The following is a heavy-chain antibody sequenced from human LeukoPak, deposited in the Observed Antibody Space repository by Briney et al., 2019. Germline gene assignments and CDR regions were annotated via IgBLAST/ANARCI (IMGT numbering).Heavy chain of an antibody. CDR1: GGSISSGGYY. CDR3: ARVVGATYFDY. V-gene: IGHV4-31*03. J-gene: IGHJ4*02. D-gene: IGHD1-26*01. Sequence: SQTLSLTCTVSGGSISSGGYYWRWIRQHPGKGLEWIGYIYYSGSTYYNPSLKSRVTISVDTSKNQFSLKLSSVTAADTAVYYCARVVGATYFDYWGQGTLVTVSS. CDR2: IYYSGST.